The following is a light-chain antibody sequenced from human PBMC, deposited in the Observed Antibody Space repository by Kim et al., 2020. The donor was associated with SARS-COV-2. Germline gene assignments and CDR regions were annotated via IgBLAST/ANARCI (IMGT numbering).Light chain of an antibody. CDR3: KRNKNWLPL. CDR2: GAS. J-gene: IGKJ4*01. V-gene: IGKV3-15*01. CDR1: QTVSSS. Sequence: EIVMTQSPATLSVSPGKRATLSCRASQTVSSSLPWYQQKPGQAPRLLIIGASTRATDIPARFSGSGSGTEFTLIISSLQSEDFAVDHCKRNKNWLPLLGEGTKVGIK.